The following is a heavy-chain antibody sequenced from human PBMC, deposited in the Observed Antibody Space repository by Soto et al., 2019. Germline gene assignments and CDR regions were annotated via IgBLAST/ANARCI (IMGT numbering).Heavy chain of an antibody. D-gene: IGHD3-10*01. J-gene: IGHJ4*02. V-gene: IGHV4-59*01. Sequence: SETLSLTCTVSGDSISSCYWSWVRQPPGKRLEWTGYLYYRGSTNYNPSLKSRVTISIDTSKSQFSLKLRSVTAADTAIYYCARSSAPYYVDYWGQGTLVTVSS. CDR2: LYYRGST. CDR1: GDSISSCY. CDR3: ARSSAPYYVDY.